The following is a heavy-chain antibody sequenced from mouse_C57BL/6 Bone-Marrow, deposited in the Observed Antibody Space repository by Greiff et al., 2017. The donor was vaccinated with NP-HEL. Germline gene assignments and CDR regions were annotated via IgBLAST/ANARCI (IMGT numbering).Heavy chain of an antibody. CDR3: TRSWLTGNWYFDV. D-gene: IGHD4-1*01. J-gene: IGHJ1*03. CDR1: GFTFSSYA. CDR2: ISSGGDYI. Sequence: EVMLVESGEGLVKPGGSLKLSCAASGFTFSSYAMSWVRQTPEKRLEWVAYISSGGDYIYYADTVKGRFTISRDNARNTLYLQMSSLKSEDTAMYYCTRSWLTGNWYFDVWGTGTTVTVSS. V-gene: IGHV5-9-1*02.